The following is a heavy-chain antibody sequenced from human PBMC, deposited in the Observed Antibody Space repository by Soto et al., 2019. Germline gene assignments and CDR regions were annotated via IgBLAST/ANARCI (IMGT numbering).Heavy chain of an antibody. CDR3: ARVPGP. V-gene: IGHV4-30-2*01. J-gene: IGHJ5*02. Sequence: SETLSLTCAVSGGSIISGGYSWILIRQPPGKGLEWIGYIYHSGSTYYNPSLKSRVTISVDRSKNQFSLKLSSVTAADTAVYYCARVPGPWGQRTLVTVSS. CDR1: GGSIISGGYS. CDR2: IYHSGST.